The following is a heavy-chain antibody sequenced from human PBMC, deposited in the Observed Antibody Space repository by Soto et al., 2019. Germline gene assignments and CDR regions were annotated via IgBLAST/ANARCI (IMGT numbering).Heavy chain of an antibody. Sequence: QVQLVQSGAEVKKPGASVKVSCKASGYTFTSNGISWVRQAPGQGLEWVGWISAYNGHTNYAQNLQGRVTMTTDTSTSTAYMELRSLRSDDTAVYYCARDRDPPGSDSYVPAIVSYYYGMDVWGQGTTVTVSS. CDR3: ARDRDPPGSDSYVPAIVSYYYGMDV. V-gene: IGHV1-18*04. J-gene: IGHJ6*02. D-gene: IGHD2-2*01. CDR2: ISAYNGHT. CDR1: GYTFTSNG.